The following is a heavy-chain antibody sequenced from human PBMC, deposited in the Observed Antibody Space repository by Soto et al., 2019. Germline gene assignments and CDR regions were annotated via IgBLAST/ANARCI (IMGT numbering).Heavy chain of an antibody. D-gene: IGHD1-26*01. Sequence: LSLTCTVSGGSISSSSYYWGWIRQPPGKGLEWIGSIYYSGSTYYNPSLKSRVTISVDTSKNQFSLKLSSVTAADTAVYYCARHDLGATSYYYYYYGMDVWGQGTTVTVSS. CDR2: IYYSGST. CDR1: GGSISSSSYY. V-gene: IGHV4-39*01. J-gene: IGHJ6*02. CDR3: ARHDLGATSYYYYYYGMDV.